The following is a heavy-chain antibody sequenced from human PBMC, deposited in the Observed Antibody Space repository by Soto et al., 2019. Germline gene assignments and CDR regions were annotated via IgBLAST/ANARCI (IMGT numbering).Heavy chain of an antibody. J-gene: IGHJ5*02. D-gene: IGHD4-17*01. Sequence: QVQLVESGGGVVQPGRSLRLSCAASGFTFSSYGMHWVRQAPGKGLEWVAVIWFAGSNKYYADSVKGRFTISRDNSKNTLYLQMNSLRVEDTAVYYCARECGTVMDWFDPWGQGTLVTVSS. CDR3: ARECGTVMDWFDP. CDR2: IWFAGSNK. CDR1: GFTFSSYG. V-gene: IGHV3-33*01.